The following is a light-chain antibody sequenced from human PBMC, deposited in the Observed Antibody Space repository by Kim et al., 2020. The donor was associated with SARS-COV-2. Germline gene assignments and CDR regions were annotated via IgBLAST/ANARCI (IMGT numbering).Light chain of an antibody. V-gene: IGLV2-8*01. CDR2: DVS. Sequence: GKSGTISCPGTSSDPIFYNYVSGYQQYPGKAPKLIVFDVSKRPSGVPGRFSGSKAGSTASLTVSGLQADDEADYYCASYAGGADVKFGGGTQLTVL. CDR1: SSDPIFYNY. J-gene: IGLJ2*01. CDR3: ASYAGGADVK.